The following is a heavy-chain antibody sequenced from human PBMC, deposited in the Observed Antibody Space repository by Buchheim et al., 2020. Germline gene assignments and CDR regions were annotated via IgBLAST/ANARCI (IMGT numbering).Heavy chain of an antibody. Sequence: EVQLLESGGGLVQPGGSLRLSCAASGFTFSSYAMSWVRQAPGKGLEWVSAISGSGGSTYYADSVKGRFTISRDNSKNKMDLQMNSLRAEDTAVYYCAKGGGYCSGGSCPSHWYFDLWGRGTL. J-gene: IGHJ2*01. V-gene: IGHV3-23*01. D-gene: IGHD2-15*01. CDR3: AKGGGYCSGGSCPSHWYFDL. CDR1: GFTFSSYA. CDR2: ISGSGGST.